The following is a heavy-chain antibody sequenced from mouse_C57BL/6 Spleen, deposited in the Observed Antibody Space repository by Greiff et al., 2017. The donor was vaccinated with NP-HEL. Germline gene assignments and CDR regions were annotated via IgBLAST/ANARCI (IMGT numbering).Heavy chain of an antibody. J-gene: IGHJ4*01. D-gene: IGHD1-1*01. CDR1: GYTFTSYW. V-gene: IGHV1-72*01. CDR3: ARSGTVVNAMDY. Sequence: VQLQQPGASVKLSCKASGYTFTSYWMHWVKQRPGRGLEWIGRIDPNSGGTKYNEKFKSKATLTVDKPSSTAYMQLSSLTSEDSAVYYCARSGTVVNAMDYWGQGTSVTVSS. CDR2: IDPNSGGT.